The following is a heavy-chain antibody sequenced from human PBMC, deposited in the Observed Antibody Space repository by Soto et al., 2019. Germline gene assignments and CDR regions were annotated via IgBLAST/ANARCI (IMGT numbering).Heavy chain of an antibody. CDR3: ARDADYDSSAYLDS. CDR1: GGSISSSSYY. CDR2: FYYSGNT. Sequence: SETLSLTCTVSGGSISSSSYYWGWIRQPPGKGLEWIGSFYYSGNTYNNPSLKSRVTISVDTSKNQFSLKLRSVTATDTAVYYCARDADYDSSAYLDSWGQGTLVTVSS. J-gene: IGHJ4*02. D-gene: IGHD3-22*01. V-gene: IGHV4-39*02.